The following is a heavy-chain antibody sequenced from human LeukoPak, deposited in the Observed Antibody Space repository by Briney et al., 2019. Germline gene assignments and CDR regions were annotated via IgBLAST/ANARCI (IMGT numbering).Heavy chain of an antibody. J-gene: IGHJ4*02. CDR2: INHSGST. Sequence: SETLSLTCAVYGGSFSGYYWSWIRQPPGKGLEWIGEINHSGSTNYNPSLKSRVTISVDTSKNQFSLKLSSVTAADTAVYYCGRKRAFDYWGQGTLVTVSS. D-gene: IGHD1-14*01. CDR3: GRKRAFDY. V-gene: IGHV4-34*01. CDR1: GGSFSGYY.